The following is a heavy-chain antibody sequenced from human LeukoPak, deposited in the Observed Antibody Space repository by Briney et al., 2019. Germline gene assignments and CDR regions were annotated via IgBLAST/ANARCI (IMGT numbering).Heavy chain of an antibody. Sequence: SVKVSCKASGGTFSSYAISWVRQAPGQGLEWMGGIIPIFGTANYAQKFQGRVTITADESTSTAYMELSSLRSDDTAVYYCARDYYDNTGYLPFDYWGQGTLVTVSS. D-gene: IGHD3-22*01. V-gene: IGHV1-69*13. J-gene: IGHJ4*02. CDR1: GGTFSSYA. CDR3: ARDYYDNTGYLPFDY. CDR2: IIPIFGTA.